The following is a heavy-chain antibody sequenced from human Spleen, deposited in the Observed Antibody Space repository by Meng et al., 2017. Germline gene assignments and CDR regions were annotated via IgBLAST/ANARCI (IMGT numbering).Heavy chain of an antibody. J-gene: IGHJ4*02. CDR1: GFSVSSSS. CDR3: ARDISA. CDR2: ISSTRVYI. Sequence: DVQLVESGGGLVKPVVSLRLSCAASGFSVSSSSMNWARQAPGKGLEWVSSISSTRVYIFSADSVKCRFTISRDDATNSLFLQMNSLRAEDTALYYCARDISAWGQGTLVTVSS. V-gene: IGHV3-21*01.